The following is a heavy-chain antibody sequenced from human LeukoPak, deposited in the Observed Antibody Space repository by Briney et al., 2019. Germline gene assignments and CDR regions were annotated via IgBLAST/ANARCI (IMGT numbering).Heavy chain of an antibody. Sequence: GASVKVSCKASGYTFTRYGVNWVRQAPGQGLEWMGWISAYNNNIHYAQKFQGRVTMTTDTSTNTAYMELRSLRSDDTAVYYCARDADYGGSFGYWGQGTLVTVSS. CDR3: ARDADYGGSFGY. CDR2: ISAYNNNI. CDR1: GYTFTRYG. J-gene: IGHJ4*02. D-gene: IGHD4/OR15-4a*01. V-gene: IGHV1-18*01.